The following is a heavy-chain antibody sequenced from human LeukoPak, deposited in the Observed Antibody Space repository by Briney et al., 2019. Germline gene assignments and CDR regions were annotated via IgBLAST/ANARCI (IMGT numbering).Heavy chain of an antibody. Sequence: QPGRSLRLSCVAPGFTFSSYGMHWVRQAPGKGLEWVAVIWYDGSNKYYADSVKGRFTISRDNSKNPLHLQMNSVRAEDTAVYYCARAEGTTTEAFYYCGQGTLVTVSS. CDR3: ARAEGTTTEAFYY. CDR1: GFTFSSYG. CDR2: IWYDGSNK. D-gene: IGHD1/OR15-1a*01. V-gene: IGHV3-33*01. J-gene: IGHJ4*02.